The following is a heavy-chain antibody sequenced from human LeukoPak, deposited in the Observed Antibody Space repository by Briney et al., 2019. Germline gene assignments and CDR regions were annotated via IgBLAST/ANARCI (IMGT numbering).Heavy chain of an antibody. D-gene: IGHD3-3*01. CDR3: ASTVYYDFWSGYYKGGFDY. J-gene: IGHJ4*02. CDR1: GYTFTSYG. V-gene: IGHV1-18*01. Sequence: ASVKVSCKASGYTFTSYGISWVRQAPGQGLEWMGWISAYNGNTNYAQKLQGRVTMTTDTSTSTAYMELRSLRSDDTAVYYCASTVYYDFWSGYYKGGFDYWGQGTLVTVSS. CDR2: ISAYNGNT.